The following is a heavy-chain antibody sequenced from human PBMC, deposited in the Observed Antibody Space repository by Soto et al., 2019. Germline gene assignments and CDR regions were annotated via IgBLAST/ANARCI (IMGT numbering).Heavy chain of an antibody. D-gene: IGHD2-21*02. V-gene: IGHV1-3*05. CDR3: ARSIVVVTALDY. J-gene: IGHJ4*02. Sequence: QVQLVQSGAEEKKPGASVKVSCKASGYTFTSYAMHWVRQAPGQRLEWMGWINAGNGNTKYSQKCQGRVTITRDTSASTASMELSSLRSEDTAVYYCARSIVVVTALDYWGQGTLVTVSS. CDR2: INAGNGNT. CDR1: GYTFTSYA.